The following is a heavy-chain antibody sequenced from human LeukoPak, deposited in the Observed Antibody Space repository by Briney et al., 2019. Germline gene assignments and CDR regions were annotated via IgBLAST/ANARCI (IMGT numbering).Heavy chain of an antibody. J-gene: IGHJ4*02. D-gene: IGHD1-1*01. CDR3: AADNLYIGN. CDR2: IVVGSGNT. Sequence: SVKVSCKASGFTFTSSAIQWVRQRRGQRLEWIGWIVVGSGNTNYAQKFQERVTITRDMSTSTVYMELSGLKSEDTAVYYCAADNLYIGNCGQGTLVTVSS. CDR1: GFTFTSSA. V-gene: IGHV1-58*02.